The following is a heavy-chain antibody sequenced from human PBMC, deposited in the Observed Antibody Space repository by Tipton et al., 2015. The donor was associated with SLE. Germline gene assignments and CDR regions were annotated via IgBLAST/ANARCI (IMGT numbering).Heavy chain of an antibody. J-gene: IGHJ2*01. CDR2: MYTSGST. V-gene: IGHV4-61*02. CDR1: GGSISSGSYY. Sequence: TLSLTCTVSGGSISSGSYYWSWIRQPAGKGLEWIGRMYTSGSTNYNPSLKSRVTISLDTSMNHFSLRLSSVTAADTAVYYCARTGYAGGGLWGRGTLVTVST. CDR3: ARTGYAGGGL. D-gene: IGHD3-9*01.